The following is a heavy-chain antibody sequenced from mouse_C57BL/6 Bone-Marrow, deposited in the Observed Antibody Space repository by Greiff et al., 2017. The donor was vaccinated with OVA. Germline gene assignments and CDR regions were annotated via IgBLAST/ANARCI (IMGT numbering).Heavy chain of an antibody. CDR3: TTLFFDY. J-gene: IGHJ2*01. V-gene: IGHV14-4*01. CDR2: IDPENGDT. CDR1: GFNIKDDY. Sequence: VQLQQSGAELVRPGASVKLSCTASGFNIKDDYLHWVKQRPEQGLEWIGWIDPENGDTEYASKFQGKATITADTSSNTAYLQLSSLTSEDTAVYYCTTLFFDYWGQGTTLTVSS.